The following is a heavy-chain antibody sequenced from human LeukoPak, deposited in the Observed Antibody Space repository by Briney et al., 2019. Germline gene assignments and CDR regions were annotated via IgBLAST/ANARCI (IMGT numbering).Heavy chain of an antibody. CDR2: LHTSGST. J-gene: IGHJ6*03. CDR3: ARGRDGYYMDA. D-gene: IGHD5-24*01. Sequence: PSQTLSLTCTVSGGSINTDNFYWSWIRQPAGKGLEWIGRLHTSGSTNYNPPLKSRVTISVDLSKKQFSLKLNSVTAADTAVYYCARGRDGYYMDAWGQGTTVAVSS. V-gene: IGHV4-61*02. CDR1: GGSINTDNFY.